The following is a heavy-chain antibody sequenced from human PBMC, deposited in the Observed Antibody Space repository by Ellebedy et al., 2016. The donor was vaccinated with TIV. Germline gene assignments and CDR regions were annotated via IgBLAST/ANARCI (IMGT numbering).Heavy chain of an antibody. CDR3: ARHPKTLSPMAGHYGMDV. CDR2: ISYSGDT. D-gene: IGHD6-19*01. CDR1: GDSISSSPYH. J-gene: IGHJ6*02. Sequence: MPSETLSLTCTVSGDSISSSPYHWGWIRQPPGKGLEWIGSISYSGDTFYSPSLKSRVTISVDTSKNHFSLKLTSVTAADTAVYYCARHPKTLSPMAGHYGMDVWGQGTTVTVSS. V-gene: IGHV4-39*01.